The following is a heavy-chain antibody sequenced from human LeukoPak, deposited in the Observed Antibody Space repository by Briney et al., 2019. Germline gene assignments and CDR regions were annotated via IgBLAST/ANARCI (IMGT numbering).Heavy chain of an antibody. J-gene: IGHJ4*02. CDR3: ARSSWYVDFDY. D-gene: IGHD6-13*01. Sequence: SETLSLTCTVSGASISSYYWSWIRQPPGKGLEWIGYIYYSGSTNYNPSLKSRVTISVDTSKNQFSLKLSSVTAADTAVYYCARSSWYVDFDYWGQGTLVT. V-gene: IGHV4-59*12. CDR2: IYYSGST. CDR1: GASISSYY.